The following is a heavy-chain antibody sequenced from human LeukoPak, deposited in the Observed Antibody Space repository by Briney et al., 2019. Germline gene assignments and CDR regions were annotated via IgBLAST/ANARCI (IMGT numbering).Heavy chain of an antibody. D-gene: IGHD2-15*01. CDR3: ARYCSGGSCYDGPWRVVGYGMDV. CDR1: GGSISSGDYY. J-gene: IGHJ6*04. V-gene: IGHV4-30-4*01. Sequence: NPSETLSLTCTVSGGSISSGDYYWSWIRQPPGKGLEWIGYIYYSGSTYYNPSLKSRVTISVDTSKNQFSLKLSSVTAADTAVYYCARYCSGGSCYDGPWRVVGYGMDVWGKGTTVTVSS. CDR2: IYYSGST.